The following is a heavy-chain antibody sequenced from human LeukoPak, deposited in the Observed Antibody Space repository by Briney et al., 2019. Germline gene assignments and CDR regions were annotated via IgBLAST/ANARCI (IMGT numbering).Heavy chain of an antibody. CDR1: GFAFSSYG. V-gene: IGHV3-33*01. J-gene: IGHJ4*02. CDR2: IWYEGSNE. CDR3: ARAPTGYNYGYGSEPCFDY. D-gene: IGHD5-18*01. Sequence: PGGSLRLSCAASGFAFSSYGMNWVRQAPGKGLEWVAVIWYEGSNEYYADSVKGRFTISRDNSKNTVYLQMSSLRAEDTALYYCARAPTGYNYGYGSEPCFDYWGQGSLVTVSS.